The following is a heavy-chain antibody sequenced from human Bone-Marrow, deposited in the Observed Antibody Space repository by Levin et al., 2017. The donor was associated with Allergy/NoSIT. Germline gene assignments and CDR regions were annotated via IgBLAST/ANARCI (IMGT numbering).Heavy chain of an antibody. CDR3: AHRPPPSSWYVLDAFDI. Sequence: QTLSLTCTFSGFSLSTSGVGVGWIRQPPGKALEWLALIYWDDDKRYSPSLKSRLTITKDTSKNQVVLTMTNMDPVDTATYYCAHRPPPSSWYVLDAFDIWGQGTMVTVSS. D-gene: IGHD6-13*01. J-gene: IGHJ3*02. CDR2: IYWDDDK. CDR1: GFSLSTSGVG. V-gene: IGHV2-5*02.